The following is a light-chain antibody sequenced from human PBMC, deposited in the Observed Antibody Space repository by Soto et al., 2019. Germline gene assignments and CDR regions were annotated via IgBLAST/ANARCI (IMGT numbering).Light chain of an antibody. CDR2: KAS. CDR3: QQYNSYPWT. CDR1: HSISSW. V-gene: IGKV1-5*03. J-gene: IGKJ1*01. Sequence: IQMTQSPSTLSASVGDRVSITCRASHSISSWLAWYQQKPGKAPKLLIYKASSLESGVPSRFSGSGSGTEFTPTISSLQPDDFATYYCQQYNSYPWTFGQGTKVEIK.